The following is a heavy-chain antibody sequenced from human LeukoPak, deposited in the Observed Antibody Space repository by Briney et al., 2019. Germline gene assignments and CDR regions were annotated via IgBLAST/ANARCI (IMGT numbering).Heavy chain of an antibody. CDR3: ARDPRDYSNYNWFDP. J-gene: IGHJ5*02. CDR2: ISYDGSNK. V-gene: IGHV3-30*03. Sequence: SGGSLRLSCAASGFSFSDYGIHWVRQAPGKGLEWVALISYDGSNKYYADSVKGRFTISRDNAKNSLYLQMNSLRAEDTAVYYCARDPRDYSNYNWFDPWGQGTLVTVSS. D-gene: IGHD4-11*01. CDR1: GFSFSDYG.